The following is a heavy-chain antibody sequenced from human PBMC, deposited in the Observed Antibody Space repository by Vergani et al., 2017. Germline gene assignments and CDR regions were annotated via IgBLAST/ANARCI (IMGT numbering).Heavy chain of an antibody. CDR3: TKAGQYDSDNFHDS. CDR2: IRYDGTKR. V-gene: IGHV3-30*02. J-gene: IGHJ1*01. D-gene: IGHD3-22*01. Sequence: QVHLVESGGGVVQPGGSLRLSRIASGFTFRIYGMHWVRQAPGKGLEWVAFIRYDGTKRFYGDSVKGRFTISRDNSQTTVFLQMNSLRADDSAVYYCTKAGQYDSDNFHDSWGQGALVTVAS. CDR1: GFTFRIYG.